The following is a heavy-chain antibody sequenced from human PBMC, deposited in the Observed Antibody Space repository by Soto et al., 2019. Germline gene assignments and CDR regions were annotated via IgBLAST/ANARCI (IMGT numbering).Heavy chain of an antibody. J-gene: IGHJ4*02. V-gene: IGHV3-48*03. CDR3: ARDERAGYDYNRAFDY. CDR2: ISSSGSTI. Sequence: EVQLVESGGGLVQPGGSLRLSCAASGFTFRSYEMNWVRQAPGKGLEWVSYISSSGSTIYYADSVKGRFTISRDNAKDSLYLQMNSLRAEDSAVYYCARDERAGYDYNRAFDYWGQGTLVTVSS. CDR1: GFTFRSYE. D-gene: IGHD5-12*01.